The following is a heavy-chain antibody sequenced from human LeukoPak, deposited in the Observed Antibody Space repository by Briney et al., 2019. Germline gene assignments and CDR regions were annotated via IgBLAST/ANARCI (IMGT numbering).Heavy chain of an antibody. CDR3: ARDAKRRLLWFGELSANYYYGMDV. CDR2: IYTSGST. CDR1: GGSNSSYY. J-gene: IGHJ6*02. V-gene: IGHV4-4*07. D-gene: IGHD3-10*01. Sequence: SETLSLTCTVSGGSNSSYYWSWIRQPAGKGLEWIGRIYTSGSTNYNPSLKSRVTMSVDTSKNQFSLKLSSVTAADTAVYYCARDAKRRLLWFGELSANYYYGMDVWGQGTTVTVSS.